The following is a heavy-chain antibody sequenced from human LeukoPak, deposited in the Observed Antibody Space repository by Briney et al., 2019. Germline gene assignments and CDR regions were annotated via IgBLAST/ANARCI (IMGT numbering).Heavy chain of an antibody. Sequence: PSETLSLTCTVSGGSISSYYWSWIRQPPGKGLEWIGYIYYSGSTNYNPSLKSRVTISVDTSKNQFSLKLSSVTAADTAVYYCARGLSYCSGGSCYGGYFDYWGQGTLVTVSS. V-gene: IGHV4-59*01. J-gene: IGHJ4*02. CDR3: ARGLSYCSGGSCYGGYFDY. CDR2: IYYSGST. CDR1: GGSISSYY. D-gene: IGHD2-15*01.